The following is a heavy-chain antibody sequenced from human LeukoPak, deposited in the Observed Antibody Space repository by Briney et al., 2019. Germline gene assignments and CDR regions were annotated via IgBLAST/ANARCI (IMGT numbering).Heavy chain of an antibody. J-gene: IGHJ5*02. CDR2: IYYTGST. V-gene: IGHV4-59*01. CDR3: ARGSVRGEFDP. D-gene: IGHD3-10*01. CDR1: GGSISTYY. Sequence: SETLSLTCTLSGGSISTYYWSWVRQPPGKGLEWIGYIYYTGSTDYNPSLKSRVTISVDTSKNQFSLKLSSVTAADTAVYSCARGSVRGEFDPWGQGTLVTVSS.